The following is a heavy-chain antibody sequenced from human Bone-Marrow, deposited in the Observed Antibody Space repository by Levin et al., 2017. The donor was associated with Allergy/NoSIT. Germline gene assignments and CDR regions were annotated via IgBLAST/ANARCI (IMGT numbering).Heavy chain of an antibody. D-gene: IGHD2-2*01. CDR2: MYHTGTT. V-gene: IGHV4-38-2*01. CDR1: GFSIGSGYY. Sequence: SQTLSLTCGVSGFSIGSGYYWGWIRQPPGKGLEWIGYMYHTGTTFFNPSLKSRVTISIDTSKNHFSLRLSSGTAADTAVYYCARSTGTSAYSPFDFWGQGTLVTVSS. CDR3: ARSTGTSAYSPFDF. J-gene: IGHJ4*02.